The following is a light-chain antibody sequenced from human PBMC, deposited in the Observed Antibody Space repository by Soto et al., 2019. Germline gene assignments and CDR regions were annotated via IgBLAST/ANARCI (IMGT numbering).Light chain of an antibody. CDR3: SSYTPSSTLV. J-gene: IGLJ3*02. V-gene: IGLV2-14*01. CDR1: SSDIGGYNY. Sequence: QSALTQPASVYGSLGQSITISCTGTSSDIGGYNYVSWYQQHPGQAPKRLIYEVSTRPSGVSNRVSGSKSGNPASLTISGLRAEDEADYHCSSYTPSSTLVFGGGTKVPVL. CDR2: EVS.